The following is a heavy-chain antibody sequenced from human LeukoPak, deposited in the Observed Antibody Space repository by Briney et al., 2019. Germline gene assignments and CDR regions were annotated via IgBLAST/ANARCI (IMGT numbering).Heavy chain of an antibody. V-gene: IGHV4-34*01. D-gene: IGHD3-3*01. CDR2: INHSGST. CDR3: ARRRYDFWSGYAQSRSGVFDY. CDR1: GGSFSGYY. Sequence: SETLSLTCAVYGGSFSGYYWSWIRQPPGKGLEWIGEINHSGSTNYNPSLKSRVTISVDTSKNQFSLKLSSVTAADTAVYYCARRRYDFWSGYAQSRSGVFDYWGQGTLVTVSS. J-gene: IGHJ4*02.